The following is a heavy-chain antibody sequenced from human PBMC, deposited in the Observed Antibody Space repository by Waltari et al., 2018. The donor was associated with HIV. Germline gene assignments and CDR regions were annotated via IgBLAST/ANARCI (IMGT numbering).Heavy chain of an antibody. CDR3: ARVGCSSASCRGLFDY. D-gene: IGHD2-2*01. V-gene: IGHV1-18*01. Sequence: QVQLVQSGAEVKKPGGSVKVSCKASGYTFTSYGISWVRQPPRPGCGWVRQAPGQGLEWMGWISDYNGNTNHAQKFQGRFSMTTDTSTSTANMGLRSLRSDDTAVYYCARVGCSSASCRGLFDYWGQGTLVTVSS. J-gene: IGHJ4*02. CDR1: GYTFTSYG. CDR2: ISDYNGNT.